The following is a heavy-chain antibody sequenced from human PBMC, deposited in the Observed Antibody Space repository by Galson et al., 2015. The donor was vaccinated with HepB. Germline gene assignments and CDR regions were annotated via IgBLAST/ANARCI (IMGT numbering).Heavy chain of an antibody. V-gene: IGHV5-51*01. J-gene: IGHJ4*02. CDR1: GYSFTDYW. D-gene: IGHD6-19*01. CDR2: IYPGDSDT. Sequence: QSGAEVKKPGESLKISCKASGYSFTDYWIGWVRQMPGKGLEWMGIIYPGDSDTRYSPSFQGQVTISVDKSISTAYLQWSSLKASDTAMYYCARHFSSGWYFFDYWGQGTLVTVSS. CDR3: ARHFSSGWYFFDY.